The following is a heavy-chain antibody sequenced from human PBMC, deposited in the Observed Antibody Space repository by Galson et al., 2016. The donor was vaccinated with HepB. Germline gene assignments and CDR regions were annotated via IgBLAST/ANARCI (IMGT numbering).Heavy chain of an antibody. J-gene: IGHJ2*01. D-gene: IGHD1-14*01. V-gene: IGHV4-30-2*01. Sequence: TLSLTCAVSGGSISSGGYSWSWIRQPPGKGLEWIGYIKHSGSSYSNPSLKSRVTISIDTSKNQFSLKLSSVTAADTAVYFCARVGPDYWYLDLWGRGTLVTVSS. CDR3: ARVGPDYWYLDL. CDR1: GGSISSGGYS. CDR2: IKHSGSS.